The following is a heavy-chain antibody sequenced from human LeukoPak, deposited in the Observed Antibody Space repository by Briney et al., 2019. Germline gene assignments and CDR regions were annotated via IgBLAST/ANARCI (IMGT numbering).Heavy chain of an antibody. J-gene: IGHJ4*02. CDR1: GFSLSTSGMR. D-gene: IGHD6-19*01. CDR2: LDWDDDK. V-gene: IGHV2-70*04. CDR3: ARTRYSSGKQDFDY. Sequence: SGPALVKPTQTFTLTCTFSGFSLSTSGMRVNWIRQPPGKALEWLSRLDWDDDKFYSTSLKTRLTISKDTSKKQVVLTMTNMDPVDTATYYCARTRYSSGKQDFDYWGQGTLVTVSS.